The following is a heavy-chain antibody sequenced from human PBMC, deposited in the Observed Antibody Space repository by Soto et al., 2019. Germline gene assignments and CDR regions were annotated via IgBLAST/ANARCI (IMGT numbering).Heavy chain of an antibody. V-gene: IGHV1-18*04. CDR3: ALGYNWNYYFDY. Sequence: QVQLVQSGAEVKKPGASVKVSCKASGYTFTSYGIAWVWLAPGQGLEWMGWISAQNSKTTYARKFQGRATLTTDTSTNTAYLELSGLRSEDTAVYYCALGYNWNYYFDYWGQGTLVTVSS. J-gene: IGHJ4*02. CDR2: ISAQNSKT. D-gene: IGHD1-7*01. CDR1: GYTFTSYG.